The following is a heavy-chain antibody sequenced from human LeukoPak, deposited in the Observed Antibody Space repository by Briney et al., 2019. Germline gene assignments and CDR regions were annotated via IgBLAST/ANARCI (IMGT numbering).Heavy chain of an antibody. Sequence: GGSLTLSYAAAGFMFSTYGMSWVRQAPGKGLAWVSSISGSGGNTYYADSVKGRFTISRDNSKNTLYLQMNSLRAEDTAVYYCAKAPGGYYPAWGQGTLVTVSS. CDR3: AKAPGGYYPA. CDR2: ISGSGGNT. CDR1: GFMFSTYG. J-gene: IGHJ5*02. V-gene: IGHV3-23*01. D-gene: IGHD3-22*01.